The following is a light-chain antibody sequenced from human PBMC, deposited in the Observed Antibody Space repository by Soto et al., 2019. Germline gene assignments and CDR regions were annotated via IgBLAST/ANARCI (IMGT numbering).Light chain of an antibody. CDR3: QQYNSYSRT. V-gene: IGKV1-5*01. Sequence: DLQMTQSPSTLSASVGARVTITCRASQSFSRWLAWYQEKQGKAPKLLIYDASSLQTGVPSRFSGIGSGTEFTITISSLQPDDGETYDGQQYNSYSRTFGQGTKVDIK. CDR2: DAS. J-gene: IGKJ1*01. CDR1: QSFSRW.